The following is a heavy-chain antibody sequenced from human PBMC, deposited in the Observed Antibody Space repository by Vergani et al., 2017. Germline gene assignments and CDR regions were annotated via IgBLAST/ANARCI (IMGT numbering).Heavy chain of an antibody. Sequence: QLQLQQSGPGLVKPSETLFLTCTVSADSISSGSYYWGWIRQPPGKSLEWIGSIYYSGLTYYNPSLKSRVAISVDTSKNHFSLKVTSVTAADTAVYYCARCFRDEGMIYGGTVENWFDPWGQGTLVTVSS. CDR3: ARCFRDEGMIYGGTVENWFDP. J-gene: IGHJ5*02. V-gene: IGHV4-39*01. CDR1: ADSISSGSYY. CDR2: IYYSGLT. D-gene: IGHD3-22*01.